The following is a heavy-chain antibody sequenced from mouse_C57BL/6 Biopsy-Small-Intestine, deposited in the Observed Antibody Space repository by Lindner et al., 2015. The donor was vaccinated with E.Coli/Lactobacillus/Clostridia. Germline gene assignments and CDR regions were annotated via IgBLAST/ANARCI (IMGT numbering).Heavy chain of an antibody. J-gene: IGHJ2*01. V-gene: IGHV5-17*01. CDR1: GFTFSNYG. D-gene: IGHD2-10*01. CDR2: ISSGSSTI. CDR3: ARPSYHPYYFDC. Sequence: VQLQESGGGLVKPGGSLKLSCAASGFTFSNYGMHWVRQAPEKGLEWVAYISSGSSTIYYADTVKGRFTISRDNAKNTLFLQMTSLRSEDTAMYYCARPSYHPYYFDCWGQGTTLTVSS.